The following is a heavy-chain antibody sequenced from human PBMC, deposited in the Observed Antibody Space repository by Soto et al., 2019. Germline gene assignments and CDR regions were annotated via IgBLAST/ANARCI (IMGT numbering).Heavy chain of an antibody. CDR1: GGSISSGGYY. D-gene: IGHD2-15*01. CDR2: IYYSGST. J-gene: IGHJ4*02. Sequence: SETLSLTCTVSGGSISSGGYYWSWIRQHPGKGLEWIGYIYYSGSTYYNPSLKSRVTISVDTSKNQFSLKLSSVTAADTAVYYCARAWSGRLDYWGQGTLVTVSS. CDR3: ARAWSGRLDY. V-gene: IGHV4-31*03.